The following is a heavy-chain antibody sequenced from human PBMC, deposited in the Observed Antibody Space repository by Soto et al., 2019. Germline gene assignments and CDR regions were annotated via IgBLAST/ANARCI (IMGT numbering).Heavy chain of an antibody. V-gene: IGHV1-8*01. Sequence: QVQLVQSGAEVKKTGASVKVYCKASGYTFTSYDINWVRQATGQGLEWMGWMNPHSGNTGYAQKFPGRVTMTMNTSISTAYLELSSLRSEDTAVYYCARERAVAGFDYCGQGTLVTGSS. CDR1: GYTFTSYD. CDR2: MNPHSGNT. D-gene: IGHD6-19*01. J-gene: IGHJ4*02. CDR3: ARERAVAGFDY.